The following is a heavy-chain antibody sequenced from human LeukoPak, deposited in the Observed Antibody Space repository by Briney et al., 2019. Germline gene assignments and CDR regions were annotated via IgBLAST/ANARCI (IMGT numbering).Heavy chain of an antibody. CDR1: GGSISSYY. CDR2: IYYSGST. Sequence: PSETLSLTCTVSGGSISSYYWSWIRQPPGKGLEWIGYIYYSGSTNHNPSLKSRVTISVDTSKNQFSLKLSSVTAADTAVYYCARDGSGSFDYWGQGTLVTVSS. CDR3: ARDGSGSFDY. J-gene: IGHJ4*02. V-gene: IGHV4-59*01. D-gene: IGHD2-15*01.